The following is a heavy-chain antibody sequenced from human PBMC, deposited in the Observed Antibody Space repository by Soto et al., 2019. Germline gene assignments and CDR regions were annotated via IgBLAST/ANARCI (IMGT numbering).Heavy chain of an antibody. CDR2: IDPSDFSI. Sequence: PGESLKISCQGSGYSFTSYWVTWVRQVPGKGLEWMGRIDPSDFSINYSPSFRGRVIISADRSSNIAHLQWSSLEASDTVIYFCARGVKMTTPQNYFFDSWGQGTQVTVSS. CDR3: ARGVKMTTPQNYFFDS. D-gene: IGHD3-10*01. V-gene: IGHV5-10-1*01. J-gene: IGHJ4*02. CDR1: GYSFTSYW.